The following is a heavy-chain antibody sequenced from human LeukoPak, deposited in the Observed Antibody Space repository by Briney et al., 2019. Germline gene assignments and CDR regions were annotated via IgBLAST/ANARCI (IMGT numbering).Heavy chain of an antibody. CDR3: ARSQRAYSGSYPLCY. Sequence: ASVKVSCKASGGTFSGYAISWVRQAPGQGLEWMGRIIPIFGIANYAQKFQGRVTMTRNTSISTAYMELSSLRSEDTAVYYCARSQRAYSGSYPLCYWGQGTLVTVSS. J-gene: IGHJ4*02. D-gene: IGHD1-26*01. V-gene: IGHV1-69*04. CDR2: IIPIFGIA. CDR1: GGTFSGYA.